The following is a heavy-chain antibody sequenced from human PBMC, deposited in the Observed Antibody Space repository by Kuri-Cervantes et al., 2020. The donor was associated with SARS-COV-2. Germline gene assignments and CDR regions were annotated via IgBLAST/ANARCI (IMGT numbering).Heavy chain of an antibody. CDR1: GFTFSSYW. Sequence: GESLKISCAASGFTFSSYWMSWVRQAPGKGLEWVAVISYDGSNKYYADSVKGRFTISRDNYKNTVYLQMNSLRAEDTAVYYCTRESYSRNVGFDYWGQGTLVTVSS. V-gene: IGHV3-30-3*01. D-gene: IGHD1-26*01. CDR3: TRESYSRNVGFDY. CDR2: ISYDGSNK. J-gene: IGHJ4*02.